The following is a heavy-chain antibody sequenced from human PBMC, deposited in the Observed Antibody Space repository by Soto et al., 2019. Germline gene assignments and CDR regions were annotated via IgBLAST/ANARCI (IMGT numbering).Heavy chain of an antibody. V-gene: IGHV1-69*13. CDR2: ITPMFGTP. Sequence: SVNVSRKASGGTFSRYTITWVRQAPGQGLEWMGGITPMFGTPNYAQKFQGRVTITADESTSTAYMELSSLRSEDTAMYYCARDGTLYDSSAYYYLYWGQGTLVTVSS. CDR1: GGTFSRYT. D-gene: IGHD3-22*01. CDR3: ARDGTLYDSSAYYYLY. J-gene: IGHJ4*02.